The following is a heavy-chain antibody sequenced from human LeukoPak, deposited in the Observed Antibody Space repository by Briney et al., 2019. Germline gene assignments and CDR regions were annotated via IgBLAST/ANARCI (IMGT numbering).Heavy chain of an antibody. CDR2: ISSSSSSYI. D-gene: IGHD2-2*01. Sequence: GGSLRLSCAASGFTFSSYSMNWVRQAPGKGLEWVSSISSSSSSYIYYADSVKGRFTISRDNAKNSLYLQMNSLRAEDTAVYYCARDMRGPIVVVPAAADYWGQGTLVTASS. CDR1: GFTFSSYS. CDR3: ARDMRGPIVVVPAAADY. J-gene: IGHJ4*02. V-gene: IGHV3-21*01.